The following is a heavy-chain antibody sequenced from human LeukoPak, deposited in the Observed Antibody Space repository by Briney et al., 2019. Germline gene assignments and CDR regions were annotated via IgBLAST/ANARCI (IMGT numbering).Heavy chain of an antibody. CDR1: GFTFSSYG. V-gene: IGHV3-30*18. J-gene: IGHJ4*02. CDR3: AKDGGSHYPLYFDY. CDR2: ISYDGSNK. D-gene: IGHD1-26*01. Sequence: GGSLRLSCAASGFTFSSYGMHWVRQAPGKGLEWVAVISYDGSNKYYADSVKGRFTISRDNSKNTLYLQMNSLRAEDTAVYYCAKDGGSHYPLYFDYWGQGTLVTVSS.